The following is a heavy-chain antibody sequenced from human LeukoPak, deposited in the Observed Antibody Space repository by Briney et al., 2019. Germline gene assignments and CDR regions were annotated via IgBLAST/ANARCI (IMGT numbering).Heavy chain of an antibody. CDR2: ISSSSSYI. CDR3: ARVGNGYRLHYYYMDV. D-gene: IGHD5-18*01. CDR1: GFTFSSYS. V-gene: IGHV3-21*01. Sequence: LGGSLRLSCAASGFTFSSYSMNWVRQAPGKGLEWVSSISSSSSYIYYADSVKGRFTISRDNAKNSLYLQMNSLRAEDTAVYYCARVGNGYRLHYYYMDVWGKGTTVTVSS. J-gene: IGHJ6*03.